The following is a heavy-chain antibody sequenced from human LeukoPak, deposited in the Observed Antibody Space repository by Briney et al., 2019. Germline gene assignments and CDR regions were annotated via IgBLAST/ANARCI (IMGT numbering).Heavy chain of an antibody. CDR2: IYYSGST. Sequence: SETLSLTCSVSGGSISSYYWSWIRQPPGKGLEWIGYIYYSGSTNYNPSLKSRVTISVDTSKNQFSLKLSSVTAADTAVYYCARARGYCSSTSCYPDAFDIWGQGTMVTVSS. CDR3: ARARGYCSSTSCYPDAFDI. J-gene: IGHJ3*02. CDR1: GGSISSYY. D-gene: IGHD2-2*01. V-gene: IGHV4-59*08.